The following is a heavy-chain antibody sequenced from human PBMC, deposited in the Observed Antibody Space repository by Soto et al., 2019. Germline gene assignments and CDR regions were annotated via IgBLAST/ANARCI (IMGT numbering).Heavy chain of an antibody. J-gene: IGHJ6*02. D-gene: IGHD2-2*01. V-gene: IGHV1-69*01. Sequence: QVQLVQSGAEVKKPGSSVKVSCKASGGTFSSYAISWVRQAPGQGLEWMGGIIPIFGTANYAQKFQGRVTITADESTSTAYMELSSLRSEDTAVYYCASLMGDAIVVVPAATALFDYYGMDVWGQGTTVTVSS. CDR3: ASLMGDAIVVVPAATALFDYYGMDV. CDR2: IIPIFGTA. CDR1: GGTFSSYA.